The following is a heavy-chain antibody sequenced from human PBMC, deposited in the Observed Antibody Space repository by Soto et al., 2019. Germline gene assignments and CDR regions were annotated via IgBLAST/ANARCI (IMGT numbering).Heavy chain of an antibody. J-gene: IGHJ4*02. Sequence: QVQLVQSGAEVKKPGSSVKVSCKASGGTFSSYAISWVRQAPGQGLEWMGGIIPIFGTANYAQKFQGRVTITADKYTSTAYMELSSLRSEDTAVYYCARGKRGYCSGGSCYTYYFDYWGQGTLVTVSS. D-gene: IGHD2-15*01. CDR3: ARGKRGYCSGGSCYTYYFDY. V-gene: IGHV1-69*06. CDR2: IIPIFGTA. CDR1: GGTFSSYA.